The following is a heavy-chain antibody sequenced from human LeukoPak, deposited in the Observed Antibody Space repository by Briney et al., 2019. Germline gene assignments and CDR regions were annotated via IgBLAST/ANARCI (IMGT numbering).Heavy chain of an antibody. D-gene: IGHD3-9*01. J-gene: IGHJ4*02. CDR2: IYPGDSDT. Sequence: GESLQISCKGSGYIFTSYWIGWVRQMPGKGLEWMGIIYPGDSDTRYSPSFQGQVTISADKSISTAYLQWSSLKASDTAMYYCARQGYDILTGYYNELDYWGQGTLVTVSS. V-gene: IGHV5-51*01. CDR1: GYIFTSYW. CDR3: ARQGYDILTGYYNELDY.